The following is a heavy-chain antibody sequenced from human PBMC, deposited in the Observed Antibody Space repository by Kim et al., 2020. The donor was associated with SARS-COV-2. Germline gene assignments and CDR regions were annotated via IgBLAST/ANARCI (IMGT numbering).Heavy chain of an antibody. D-gene: IGHD6-13*01. CDR2: IYYSGST. J-gene: IGHJ6*02. V-gene: IGHV4-39*01. Sequence: SETLSLTCTVSGGSISSSSYYWGWIRQPPGKGLEWIGSIYYSGSTYYKPSLKSRVTISVDTSKNQFSLKLSSVTAADTAVYYCVGCEGVRGGQQLVYYYYYGMDVWGQGTTVTVSS. CDR3: VGCEGVRGGQQLVYYYYYGMDV. CDR1: GGSISSSSYY.